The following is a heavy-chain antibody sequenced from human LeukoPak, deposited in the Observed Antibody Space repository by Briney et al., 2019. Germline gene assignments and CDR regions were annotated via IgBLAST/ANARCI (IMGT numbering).Heavy chain of an antibody. D-gene: IGHD3-3*01. J-gene: IGHJ4*02. CDR3: TRDLPISGVVNYNAGVFDY. V-gene: IGHV1-46*01. CDR1: GYTFTRNY. CDR2: INPWDGAT. Sequence: ASMKVSCKTSGYTFTRNYVHWVRQAPGQGVEWIGMINPWDGATTYTQKFQGRVTMTRDTSASTVFMGLSSLKSDDTAVFYCTRDLPISGVVNYNAGVFDYWGQGTLITVSS.